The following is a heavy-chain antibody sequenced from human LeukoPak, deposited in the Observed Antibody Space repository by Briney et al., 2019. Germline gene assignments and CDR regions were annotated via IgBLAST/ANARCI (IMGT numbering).Heavy chain of an antibody. J-gene: IGHJ1*01. CDR3: AGISGNDLVEYFQH. CDR2: IIPILGIA. Sequence: SVKVSCKASGGTFSSYAISWVRQAPGQGLEWMGRIIPILGIANYARKLQGRVTITADKSTSTAYMELSSLRSEDTAVYYCAGISGNDLVEYFQHWGQGTLVTVSS. V-gene: IGHV1-69*04. D-gene: IGHD1-1*01. CDR1: GGTFSSYA.